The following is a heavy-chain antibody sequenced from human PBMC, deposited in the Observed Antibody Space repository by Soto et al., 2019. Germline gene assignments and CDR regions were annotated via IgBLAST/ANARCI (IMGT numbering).Heavy chain of an antibody. CDR1: GDSISGSSYY. D-gene: IGHD3-22*01. J-gene: IGHJ4*02. V-gene: IGHV4-39*01. Sequence: PSETLSLTCTVSGDSISGSSYYWAWIRQPPGKGLEWIGSIYYSGSTYYNPSLKSRVTISVDTSKNQFSLKLSSVTAADTAVYYCARPGAYYLNFDSWGQGTLVTVSS. CDR3: ARPGAYYLNFDS. CDR2: IYYSGST.